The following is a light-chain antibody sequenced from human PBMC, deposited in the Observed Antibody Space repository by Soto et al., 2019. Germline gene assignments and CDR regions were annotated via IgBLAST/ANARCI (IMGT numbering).Light chain of an antibody. V-gene: IGKV3-20*01. J-gene: IGKJ2*01. CDR3: HQYGSSRHT. Sequence: EIVLTQSPGTLSLSPGERATLSCRASRSVSSTYLAWYHHKPGQAPRLLIYGASNRAADIPDRFSGSGSGTDFTLTISRLEPEDFAVYYCHQYGSSRHTFGQGTKVEIK. CDR1: RSVSSTY. CDR2: GAS.